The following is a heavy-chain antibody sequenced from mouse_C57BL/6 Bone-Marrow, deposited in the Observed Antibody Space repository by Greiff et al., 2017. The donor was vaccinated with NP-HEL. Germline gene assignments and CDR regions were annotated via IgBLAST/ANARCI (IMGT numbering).Heavy chain of an antibody. J-gene: IGHJ2*01. D-gene: IGHD2-1*01. CDR2: FHPYNDDT. CDR3: ARGGNYWYYFYY. V-gene: IGHV1-47*01. Sequence: QVQLQQSGAELVKPGASVKMSCKASGYTFTTYPIEWVKQNHGKSLEWIGNFHPYNDDTEYNEKFKNKATLTAQNSSCTVYLELSRLTSDAASDFFCARGGNYWYYFYYWGQGTTITVSS. CDR1: GYTFTTYP.